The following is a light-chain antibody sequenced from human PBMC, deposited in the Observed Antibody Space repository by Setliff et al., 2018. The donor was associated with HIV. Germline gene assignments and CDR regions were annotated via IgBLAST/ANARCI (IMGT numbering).Light chain of an antibody. CDR1: TSDVGGYDF. J-gene: IGLJ3*02. Sequence: QSALTQPRSVSGSPGQSVTISCSGSTSDVGGYDFVSWYQHHPGRAPKLMIYDVNKRPSGVPDRFSASKSGNTASLTISGLQAEDEADYYCCSYTSSNIWVFGGGTKVTVL. V-gene: IGLV2-11*01. CDR2: DVN. CDR3: CSYTSSNIWV.